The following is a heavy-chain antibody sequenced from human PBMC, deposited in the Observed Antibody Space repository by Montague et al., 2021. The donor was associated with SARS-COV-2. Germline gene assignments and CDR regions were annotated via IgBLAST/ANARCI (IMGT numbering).Heavy chain of an antibody. J-gene: IGHJ6*02. CDR1: SDSLSTPH. D-gene: IGHD3-16*01. Sequence: SETLSLTCAVSSDSLSTPHWACFLQQPGKRRLWFGYVYYSGGSTYNTSPKSRVTTSVDTSKNHVSLILRSVTAADTTVYFCVRSDRRTPDSPHPCDHKAMDQVSVDLRNETVAVTAISVCVGAARRYHYASDRISCGCMDLWGQGTTVTVSS. CDR2: VYYSGGS. V-gene: IGHV4-59*11. CDR3: VRSDRRTPDSPHPCDHKAMDQVSVDLRNETVAVTAISVCVGAARRYHYASDRISCGCMDL.